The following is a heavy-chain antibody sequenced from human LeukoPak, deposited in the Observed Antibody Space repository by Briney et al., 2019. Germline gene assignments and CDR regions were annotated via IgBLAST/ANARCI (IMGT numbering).Heavy chain of an antibody. CDR1: GVTFSNYW. J-gene: IGHJ4*02. CDR2: IKQDGSEK. CDR3: ASLPYYYDSSDYPTFDY. V-gene: IGHV3-7*01. D-gene: IGHD3-22*01. Sequence: PGGSLRLSCVHSGVTFSNYWISWVRQAPGKGLEWVANIKQDGSEKYYVDSVKGRFTISRDNAKNSVFLQMKSLRAEDTALYYCASLPYYYDSSDYPTFDYWGQGTLVTVSS.